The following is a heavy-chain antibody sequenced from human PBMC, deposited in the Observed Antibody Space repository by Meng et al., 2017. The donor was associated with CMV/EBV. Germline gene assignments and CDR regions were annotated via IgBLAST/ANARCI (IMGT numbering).Heavy chain of an antibody. D-gene: IGHD2-2*01. Sequence: GGSLRLSCAASGFTFSSYAMHWVRQAPGKGLEWVAVISYDGSNKYYADPVKGRFTISRDNSKNTLYLQMNSLRAEDTAVYYCARDRKAAAKGYYYGMDVWGQGTTVTVSS. CDR1: GFTFSSYA. CDR2: ISYDGSNK. V-gene: IGHV3-30-3*01. J-gene: IGHJ6*02. CDR3: ARDRKAAAKGYYYGMDV.